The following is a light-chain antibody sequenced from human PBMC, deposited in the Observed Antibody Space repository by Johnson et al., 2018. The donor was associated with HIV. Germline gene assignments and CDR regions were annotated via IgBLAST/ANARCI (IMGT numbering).Light chain of an antibody. J-gene: IGLJ1*01. V-gene: IGLV1-51*02. CDR1: SSNIGNNY. CDR2: ENN. Sequence: QSVLTQPPSVSAAPGQKVTISCSGSSSNIGNNYVSWYQQLPGTAPKLLIYENNKRPSGIPDRFSGSRSGTSATLDITGLQTGDEADYYCGAWDRSRSAYFFATETKVTVL. CDR3: GAWDRSRSAYF.